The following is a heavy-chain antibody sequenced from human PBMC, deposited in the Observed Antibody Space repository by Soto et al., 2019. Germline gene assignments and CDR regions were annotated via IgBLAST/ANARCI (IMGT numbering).Heavy chain of an antibody. V-gene: IGHV4-39*01. J-gene: IGHJ4*02. CDR1: GGSISSSSYY. CDR2: IYYSGST. D-gene: IGHD3-22*01. CDR3: ARRATMIVVGSVYYFGY. Sequence: PSETLSLTCTVSGGSISSSSYYWGWVRQPPGKGLEWIGSIYYSGSTYYNPSLKSRVTISVDTSKNQFSLKLSAVTAADTAVYYCARRATMIVVGSVYYFGYRGQGTLVTVSS.